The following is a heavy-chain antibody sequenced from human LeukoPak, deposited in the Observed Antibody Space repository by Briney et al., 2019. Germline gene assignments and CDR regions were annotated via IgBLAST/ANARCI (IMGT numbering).Heavy chain of an antibody. CDR3: AKGGISNPAGRFDC. V-gene: IGHV3-23*01. D-gene: IGHD4-11*01. J-gene: IGHJ4*02. Sequence: GGSLRLSCAASGFSFGSYAMSWVRQAPGKGLEWVSAVSGDGGTTYHADPVKGRLTISRDNSKNTLYLQMNSLRAEDTAVYYCAKGGISNPAGRFDCWGQGTQVTVSS. CDR2: VSGDGGTT. CDR1: GFSFGSYA.